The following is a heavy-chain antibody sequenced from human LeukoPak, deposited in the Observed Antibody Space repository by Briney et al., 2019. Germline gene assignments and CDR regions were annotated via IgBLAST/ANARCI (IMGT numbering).Heavy chain of an antibody. J-gene: IGHJ4*02. CDR2: ISWNSGSI. Sequence: GRSLRLSCAAPGFTFDDYAMHWVRQAPGKGLEWVSGISWNSGSIGYADSVKGRFTISRDNAKNSLYLQMNSLRAEDTASYYCAKDAGYCSSTSCYLDYWGQGTLVTVSS. V-gene: IGHV3-9*01. D-gene: IGHD2-2*01. CDR1: GFTFDDYA. CDR3: AKDAGYCSSTSCYLDY.